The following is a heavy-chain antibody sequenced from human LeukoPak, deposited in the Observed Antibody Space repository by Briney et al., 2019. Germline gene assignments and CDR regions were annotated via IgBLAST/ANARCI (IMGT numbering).Heavy chain of an antibody. D-gene: IGHD3-9*01. CDR3: AKSLILTGDAFDI. V-gene: IGHV3-48*03. CDR2: ISSSGSTI. CDR1: GFTFSSYE. J-gene: IGHJ3*02. Sequence: GGSLRLSCAASGFTFSSYEMNWVRQAPGKGLEWVSYISSSGSTIYYADSVKGRFTISRDNSKNTLYLQMNSLRAEDTAVYYCAKSLILTGDAFDIWGQGTMVTVSS.